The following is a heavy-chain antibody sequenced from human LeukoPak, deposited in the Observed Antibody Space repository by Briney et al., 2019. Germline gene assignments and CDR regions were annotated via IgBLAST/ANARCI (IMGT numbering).Heavy chain of an antibody. CDR2: IYSGGTT. V-gene: IGHV3-53*01. CDR3: TKLKGWYGDGYFDY. J-gene: IGHJ4*02. D-gene: IGHD6-19*01. CDR1: GFSVSSKY. Sequence: QPGGSLRLSCAASGFSVSSKYMSWVRQPAGKGLEWVSVIYSGGTTFYDDSVKGRFTISRDNSKNTLYLQMNSLRPDDTAVYYCTKLKGWYGDGYFDYWGPGILVTVSS.